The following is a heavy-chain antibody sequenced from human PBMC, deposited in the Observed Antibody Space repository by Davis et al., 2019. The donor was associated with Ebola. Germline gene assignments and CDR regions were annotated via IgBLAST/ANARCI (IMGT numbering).Heavy chain of an antibody. CDR2: IIPIFGTA. D-gene: IGHD3-9*01. Sequence: SVKVSCKASGYTFTGYYMHWVRQAPGQGLEWMGGIIPIFGTANYAQKFQGRVTITADKSTSTAYMELSSLRSEDTAVYYCASTVLRYFDWFEYGMDVWGQGTTVTVSS. V-gene: IGHV1-69*06. J-gene: IGHJ6*02. CDR3: ASTVLRYFDWFEYGMDV. CDR1: GYTFTGYY.